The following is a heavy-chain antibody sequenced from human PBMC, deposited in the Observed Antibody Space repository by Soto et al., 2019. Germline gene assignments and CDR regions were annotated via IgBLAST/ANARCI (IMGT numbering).Heavy chain of an antibody. Sequence: SGPKLVNPTQTLTLNFPFSGFSLSNRGVGVGWIRQPPGKALEWLALIYWDDDKRYSPSLKSRLTITKDTSKNQVVLTMTNMDPVDTATYYCAHSHSSSWYQVDFDYWGQGTLVTVSS. V-gene: IGHV2-5*02. D-gene: IGHD6-13*01. J-gene: IGHJ4*02. CDR1: GFSLSNRGVG. CDR2: IYWDDDK. CDR3: AHSHSSSWYQVDFDY.